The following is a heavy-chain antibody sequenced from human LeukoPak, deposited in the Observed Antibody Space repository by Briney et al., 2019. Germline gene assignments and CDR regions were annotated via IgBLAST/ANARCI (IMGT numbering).Heavy chain of an antibody. D-gene: IGHD3-10*01. CDR3: AKVGGSGSNPYYYYGMDV. CDR1: GFTVSSNY. CDR2: ISGSGGST. J-gene: IGHJ6*02. V-gene: IGHV3-23*01. Sequence: PGGSLRLSCAASGFTVSSNYMSWVRQAPGKGLEWVSAISGSGGSTYYADSVKGRFTISRDNSKNTLYLQMNSLGAEDTAVYYCAKVGGSGSNPYYYYGMDVWGQGTTVTVSS.